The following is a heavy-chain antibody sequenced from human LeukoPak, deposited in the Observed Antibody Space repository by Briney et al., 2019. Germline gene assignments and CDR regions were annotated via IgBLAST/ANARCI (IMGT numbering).Heavy chain of an antibody. CDR1: GFSISRYS. V-gene: IGHV4-59*01. CDR3: AGGSIDQGVISPDY. J-gene: IGHJ4*02. Sequence: AESLSLTCTVSGFSISRYSLGWIRQPPGKGLEWLASIIYSASSKYYPYPRNRLTISVDTSKNQFSLKLSSVTAADTAVYYCAGGSIDQGVISPDYWGQGTLVTASS. CDR2: IIYSASS. D-gene: IGHD3-22*01.